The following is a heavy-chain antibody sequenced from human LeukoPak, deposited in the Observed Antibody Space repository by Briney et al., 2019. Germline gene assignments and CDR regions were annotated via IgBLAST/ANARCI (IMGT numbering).Heavy chain of an antibody. CDR1: GGSFSGYY. Sequence: SETLSLTCAVYGGSFSGYYWSWIRQPPVKGLEWIGEINHSGSTNYNPSLKSRVTISVDTSKNQFSLKLSSVTAADTAVYYCARGTDYWGQGTLVTVSS. J-gene: IGHJ4*02. CDR2: INHSGST. CDR3: ARGTDY. V-gene: IGHV4-34*01.